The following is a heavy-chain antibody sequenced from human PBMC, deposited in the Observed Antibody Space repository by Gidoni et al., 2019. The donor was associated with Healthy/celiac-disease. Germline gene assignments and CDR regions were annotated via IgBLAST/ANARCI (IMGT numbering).Heavy chain of an antibody. D-gene: IGHD3-22*01. Sequence: EVQLVESGGGLVQPGGSLRLSCAASGFTFSSYSMNWVRQAPGKGLEWVSYISSSSSTIYYADSVKGRFTISRDNAKNSLYLQMNSLRAEDTAVYYCARDRRPNYYDSSGYRSGYGLDVWGQGTTVTVSS. J-gene: IGHJ6*02. CDR1: GFTFSSYS. V-gene: IGHV3-48*01. CDR3: ARDRRPNYYDSSGYRSGYGLDV. CDR2: ISSSSSTI.